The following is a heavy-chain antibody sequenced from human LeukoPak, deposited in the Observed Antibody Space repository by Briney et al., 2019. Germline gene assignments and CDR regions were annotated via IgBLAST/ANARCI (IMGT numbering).Heavy chain of an antibody. CDR2: INWNGGST. D-gene: IGHD4-17*01. J-gene: IGHJ6*03. CDR1: GFTFDDYG. CDR3: ARIPEGATTVISHYYYYMDV. V-gene: IGHV3-20*04. Sequence: GGSLRLSCAASGFTFDDYGMSWVRQAPGKGLEWVSGINWNGGSTGYADSVKGRFTISRDNAKNSLYLQMNSLRAEDTALYYCARIPEGATTVISHYYYYMDVWGKGTTVTVSS.